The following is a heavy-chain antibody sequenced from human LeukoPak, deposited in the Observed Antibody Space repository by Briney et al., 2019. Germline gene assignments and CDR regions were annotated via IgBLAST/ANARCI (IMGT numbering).Heavy chain of an antibody. CDR2: ISSSSSYI. D-gene: IGHD2-15*01. Sequence: GGSLRLSCAASGFTFSSYSMNWVRQAPGKGLEWVSSISSSSSYIYYADSVKGRFTISRDNAKNSLYLQMNSLRAEDTAVYYCARSHGGKSSWFDPWGQGTLVTVSS. CDR3: ARSHGGKSSWFDP. J-gene: IGHJ5*02. V-gene: IGHV3-21*01. CDR1: GFTFSSYS.